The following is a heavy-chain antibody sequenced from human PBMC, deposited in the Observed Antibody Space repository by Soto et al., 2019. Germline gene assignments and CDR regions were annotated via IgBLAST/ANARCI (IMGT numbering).Heavy chain of an antibody. CDR2: IIPTFGTA. J-gene: IGHJ4*02. D-gene: IGHD6-6*01. CDR1: GGTFSSCA. V-gene: IGHV1-69*13. Sequence: SVKVSCKASGGTFSSCAISWVRQAPGQGLEWMGGIIPTFGTANYAQKFQGRVTITADESTSTAYMELSGLRSEDTAVYYCASHTKGVEYSSSQPFDYWGQGTLVTVSS. CDR3: ASHTKGVEYSSSQPFDY.